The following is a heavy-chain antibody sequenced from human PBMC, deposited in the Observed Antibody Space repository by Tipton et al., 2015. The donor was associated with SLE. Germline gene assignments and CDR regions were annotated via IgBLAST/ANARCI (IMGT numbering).Heavy chain of an antibody. V-gene: IGHV4-34*01. CDR1: DGSFIDYF. D-gene: IGHD5-18*01. CDR2: INHSGTI. J-gene: IGHJ6*03. CDR3: ARGYSYGFLDYYYMDV. Sequence: TLSLTCAIYDGSFIDYFWSWVRQPPGKGLEWIGEINHSGTINYNPSLESRVTISVDTSKNQFSLSLSSVTAADTAVYYCARGYSYGFLDYYYMDVWGKGTTVTVSS.